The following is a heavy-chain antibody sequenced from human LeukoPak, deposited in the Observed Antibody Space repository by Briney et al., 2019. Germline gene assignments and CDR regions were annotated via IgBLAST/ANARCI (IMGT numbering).Heavy chain of an antibody. Sequence: ASVKVSCKASGYTFTSYGISWVRQAPGQGLEWMGWISAYKGNTNYAQKLQGRVTMTTDTSTSTAYMELRSLRSDDTAVYYCAVLRLGELSSDYWGQGTLVTVSS. J-gene: IGHJ4*02. V-gene: IGHV1-18*01. D-gene: IGHD3-16*02. CDR1: GYTFTSYG. CDR3: AVLRLGELSSDY. CDR2: ISAYKGNT.